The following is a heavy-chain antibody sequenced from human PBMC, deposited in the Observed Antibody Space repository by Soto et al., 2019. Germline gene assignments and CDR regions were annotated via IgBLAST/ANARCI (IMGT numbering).Heavy chain of an antibody. V-gene: IGHV4-31*03. D-gene: IGHD6-13*01. J-gene: IGHJ1*01. CDR1: GASMSSGGYY. CDR2: IYYSGST. CDR3: ARAGLDSNSWYEYFQL. Sequence: PSETLSLTCTVSGASMSSGGYYWTWIRQSPGKGLERIGYIYYSGSTYYNPSLESRVAISLDTSRSQFSLTLHSVTAADTAVYYCARAGLDSNSWYEYFQLWGQGTLVTVSS.